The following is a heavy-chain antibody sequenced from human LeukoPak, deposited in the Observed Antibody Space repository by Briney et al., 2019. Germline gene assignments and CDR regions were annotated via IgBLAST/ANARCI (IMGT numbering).Heavy chain of an antibody. CDR1: GFTFSSYS. CDR2: ISSSSSTI. D-gene: IGHD5-18*01. V-gene: IGHV3-48*02. J-gene: IGHJ6*02. CDR3: ARGEGYSYVQYYYYYYGMDV. Sequence: GGSLRLSCAASGFTFSSYSMNWVRQAPGKGLEWVSYISSSSSTIYYADSMKGRFTISRDNAKNSLYLQMNSLRDEDTAVYYCARGEGYSYVQYYYYYYGMDVWGQGTTVTVSS.